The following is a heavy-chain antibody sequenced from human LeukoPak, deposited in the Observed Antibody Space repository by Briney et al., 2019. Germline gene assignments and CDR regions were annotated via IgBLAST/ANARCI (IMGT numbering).Heavy chain of an antibody. J-gene: IGHJ6*04. CDR1: GFTFDYYA. D-gene: IGHD2-15*01. CDR2: ISREGDRT. CDR3: GRGGFYYGVDV. Sequence: GGSLRLSCAASGFTFDYYAMYWVRQAPGKGLEWVSLISREGDRTYYTDSVKGRFSISRDKSRNSLYLQMNSLRLEDTALYYCGRGGFYYGVDVWGKGTTVTVSS. V-gene: IGHV3-43D*04.